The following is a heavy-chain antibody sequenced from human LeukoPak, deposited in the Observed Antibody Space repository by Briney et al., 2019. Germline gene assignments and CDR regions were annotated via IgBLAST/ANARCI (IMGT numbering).Heavy chain of an antibody. CDR1: GFTFSHHR. CDR2: ISFDGSDH. D-gene: IGHD5-18*01. J-gene: IGHJ4*02. CDR3: AKDSAVTAGAGLDS. Sequence: GGSLRLSCAATGFTFSHHRMHWVRQAPGKGREWVAAISFDGSDHYYADSVKGRFTISRDNSKNTVCLQMNSLTAEDTAVYYCAKDSAVTAGAGLDSWGQGSLVTVPS. V-gene: IGHV3-30*18.